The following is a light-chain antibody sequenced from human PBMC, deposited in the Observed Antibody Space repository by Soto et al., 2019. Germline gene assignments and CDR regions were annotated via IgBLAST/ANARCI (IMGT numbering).Light chain of an antibody. CDR3: GADLGSGSNSVV. CDR1: SGYSNYK. V-gene: IGLV9-49*01. J-gene: IGLJ2*01. CDR2: VGTGGIVG. Sequence: QPVLTQPPSASASLGASVTLTCTLSSGYSNYKVDWYQQRPGKGPRFVMRVGTGGIVGSKGDGIPDRFSVLGSGLNRYLTIKKIQEEDESDYHCGADLGSGSNSVVFGGGTKLTVL.